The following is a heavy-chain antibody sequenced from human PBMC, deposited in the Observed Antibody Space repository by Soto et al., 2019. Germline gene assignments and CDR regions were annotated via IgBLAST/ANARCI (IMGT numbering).Heavy chain of an antibody. CDR1: GFTFSSYA. V-gene: IGHV3-30-3*01. CDR2: ISYDGSNK. D-gene: IGHD1-26*01. J-gene: IGHJ6*02. Sequence: GGSLRLSCAASGFTFSSYAMHWVRQAPGKGLEWVAVISYDGSNKYYADSVKGRFTISRDNSKNTLYLQMNSLRAEDTAVYYCARESGCYLYYYGVDVWGQGTTVTDPS. CDR3: ARESGCYLYYYGVDV.